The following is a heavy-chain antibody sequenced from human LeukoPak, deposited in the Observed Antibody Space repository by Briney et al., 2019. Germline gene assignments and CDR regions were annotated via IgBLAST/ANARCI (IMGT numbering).Heavy chain of an antibody. CDR3: ARDNQFYSGSGSPDY. CDR2: VSTSSSTI. Sequence: GGSLRLSCAASGFTFSSYWMNWVRQAPGKGLEWVSYVSTSSSTIYYADSVKGRFTISRDNAKNSLYLQMNRLRDEDTAVYCCARDNQFYSGSGSPDYWGQGTLVTVSS. CDR1: GFTFSSYW. J-gene: IGHJ4*02. D-gene: IGHD3-10*01. V-gene: IGHV3-48*02.